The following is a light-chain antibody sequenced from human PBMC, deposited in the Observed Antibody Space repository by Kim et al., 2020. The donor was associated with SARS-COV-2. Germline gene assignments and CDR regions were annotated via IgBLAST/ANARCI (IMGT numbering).Light chain of an antibody. CDR3: SSYTSSSTFAV. V-gene: IGLV2-14*01. CDR1: SSDVGGYNY. CDR2: DVS. Sequence: QSALTQPASVSGSPGQSITISCTGTSSDVGGYNYVSWHQQHPGKAPKLMIYDVSERPSGVSNRFSGSKSGNTASLTISGLQAEDEADYYCSSYTSSSTFAVFGTGTKVTVL. J-gene: IGLJ1*01.